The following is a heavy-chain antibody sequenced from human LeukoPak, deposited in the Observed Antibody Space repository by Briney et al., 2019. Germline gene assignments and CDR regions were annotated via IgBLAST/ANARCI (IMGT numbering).Heavy chain of an antibody. Sequence: PSQTLSLTCTVSGGSISSGGYYWSWIRQHPGKGLEWIGYIYYSGSTYYNPSLKSRVTISVDTSKNQFSLKLSSVTAADTAVYYCASLGLGVTRITIFGVVTLFDYWGQGTLVTVSS. CDR1: GGSISSGGYY. D-gene: IGHD3-3*01. V-gene: IGHV4-31*03. CDR2: IYYSGST. CDR3: ASLGLGVTRITIFGVVTLFDY. J-gene: IGHJ4*02.